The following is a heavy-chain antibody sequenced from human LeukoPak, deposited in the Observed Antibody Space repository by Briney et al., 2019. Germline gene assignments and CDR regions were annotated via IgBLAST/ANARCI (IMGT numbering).Heavy chain of an antibody. CDR3: ASSLYGDDNY. V-gene: IGHV4-39*01. Sequence: SETLSLTCTVSGGSISTNNYYWGWIRQPPGKGLEWIGSISYSGSTSYNPSLKSRVTISVDTSKNQFSLKLTSVTAADTAAYYCASSLYGDDNYWGQGTLVTVSS. J-gene: IGHJ4*02. D-gene: IGHD4-17*01. CDR2: ISYSGST. CDR1: GGSISTNNYY.